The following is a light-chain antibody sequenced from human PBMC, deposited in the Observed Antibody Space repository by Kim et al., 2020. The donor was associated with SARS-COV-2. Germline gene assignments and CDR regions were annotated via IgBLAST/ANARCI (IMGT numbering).Light chain of an antibody. CDR3: QQYGSSP. Sequence: EIVLTQSPGTLSLSPGERATLSCRASQSVSRSYLAWYQQKPGQAPRLLIYGASSRATGIPDRFSGSGSGTDFTLTISRLEPEDFAVYYCQQYGSSPFGGGTKVDIK. V-gene: IGKV3-20*01. CDR2: GAS. CDR1: QSVSRSY. J-gene: IGKJ4*01.